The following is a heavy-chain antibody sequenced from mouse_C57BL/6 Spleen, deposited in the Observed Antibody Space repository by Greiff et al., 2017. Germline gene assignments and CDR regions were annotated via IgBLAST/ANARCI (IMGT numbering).Heavy chain of an antibody. CDR1: GYTFTDHT. J-gene: IGHJ2*01. D-gene: IGHD2-1*01. CDR2: IYPRDGST. V-gene: IGHV1-78*01. CDR3: ARSRNGNRYYFDY. Sequence: QVQLQQSDAELVKPGASVKISCKVSGYTFTDHTIHWMKQRPEQGLAWIGYIYPRDGSTKYNEKFKGKATLTADKSSSTAYLQLNSLTSEDSAVXFCARSRNGNRYYFDYWGQGTTLTVSS.